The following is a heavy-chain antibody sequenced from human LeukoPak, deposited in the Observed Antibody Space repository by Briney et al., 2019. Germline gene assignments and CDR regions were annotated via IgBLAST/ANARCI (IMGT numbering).Heavy chain of an antibody. Sequence: GGSLRLSCAASGFTFSSYSMNWVRQAPGKGLEWVSSISSSSSYIYYADSVKSRFTISRDNAKNSLYLQMNSLRAEDTAVYYCARAYCSSTSCPFQHWGQGTLVTVSS. V-gene: IGHV3-21*01. CDR2: ISSSSSYI. CDR1: GFTFSSYS. CDR3: ARAYCSSTSCPFQH. J-gene: IGHJ1*01. D-gene: IGHD2-2*01.